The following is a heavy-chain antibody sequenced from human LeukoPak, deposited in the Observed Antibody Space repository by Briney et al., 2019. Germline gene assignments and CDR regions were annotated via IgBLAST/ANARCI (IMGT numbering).Heavy chain of an antibody. CDR2: IFPGDSDT. V-gene: IGHV5-51*01. J-gene: IGHJ4*02. D-gene: IGHD5-18*01. CDR3: ARQGVRGYSVAY. CDR1: GYSFTTYW. Sequence: PGESLKISCTGFGYSFTTYWIGWVRQMPGKGLEWMGIIFPGDSDTRYSPSFQGQVTISADKSISTAYLQWTSLKASDTAMYYCARQGVRGYSVAYWGQGTLVTVSS.